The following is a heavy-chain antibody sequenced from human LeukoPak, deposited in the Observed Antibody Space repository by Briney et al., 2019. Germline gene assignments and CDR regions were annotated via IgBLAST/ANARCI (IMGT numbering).Heavy chain of an antibody. CDR2: IYSSIGST. J-gene: IGHJ4*02. CDR1: GYTFTSYY. D-gene: IGHD3-16*01. Sequence: ASVKVSCKASGYTFTSYYMHWVRQAPGQGPVWMGIIYSSIGSTNYAQKIQGRVTMTRDTSTSTVYMDLSSLRSEDTAVYYCAREEEGGTFDYWGQGTLVTVSS. CDR3: AREEEGGTFDY. V-gene: IGHV1-46*01.